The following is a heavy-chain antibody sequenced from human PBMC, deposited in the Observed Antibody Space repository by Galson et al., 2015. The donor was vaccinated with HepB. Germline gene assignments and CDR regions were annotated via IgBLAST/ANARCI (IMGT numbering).Heavy chain of an antibody. CDR3: ARAAAGSVGWFDP. V-gene: IGHV3-30*04. CDR2: ISYDVSNK. Sequence: SLRLSCAASGFTFRNYAIHWVRQAPGKGLEWVALISYDVSNKYYADSVKGRLTISRDNSENTVYLQMNSLRTEDTAVYYCARAAAGSVGWFDPWGQGTLVTVSS. J-gene: IGHJ5*02. D-gene: IGHD6-13*01. CDR1: GFTFRNYA.